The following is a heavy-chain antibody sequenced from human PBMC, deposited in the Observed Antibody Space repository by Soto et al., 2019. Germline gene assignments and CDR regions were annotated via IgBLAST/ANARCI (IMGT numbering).Heavy chain of an antibody. CDR3: ARRKERSGPHYFDS. V-gene: IGHV1-8*01. D-gene: IGHD1-1*01. Sequence: QVQLVQSGAEVKKPGASVKVSCKASGYTFITYDINWVRQAPGQGLEGMGWMNPYNGNAGYAQKFQGRVTITRNTSISTAYMELTSLKSNDTAVYFCARRKERSGPHYFDSWGQGTLVTVSS. CDR2: MNPYNGNA. J-gene: IGHJ4*02. CDR1: GYTFITYD.